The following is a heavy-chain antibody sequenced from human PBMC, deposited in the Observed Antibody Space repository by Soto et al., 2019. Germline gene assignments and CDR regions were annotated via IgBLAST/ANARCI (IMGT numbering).Heavy chain of an antibody. J-gene: IGHJ4*02. CDR2: ISSTTNYI. CDR1: GFTVTRYS. V-gene: IGHV3-21*06. CDR3: ARESEDLTSNFDY. Sequence: EVQLVESGGGLVKPGGSLRLSCAASGFTVTRYSMNWVRQAPGKGLEWVSSISSTTNYIYYGDSMKGRFTISRDNAKTSLYLEMNSLRAEDTAVYYCARESEDLTSNFDYWGQGTLVTVSS.